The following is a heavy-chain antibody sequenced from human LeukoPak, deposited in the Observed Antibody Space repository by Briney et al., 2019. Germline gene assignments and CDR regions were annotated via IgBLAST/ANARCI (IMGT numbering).Heavy chain of an antibody. CDR1: GGTFSSYA. CDR2: IIRIFGTA. Sequence: SVKVSCEASGGTFSSYAISWVRQAPGQGLEWMGWIIRIFGTANYAQKFQGRVTITADESTSTAYMELSSLRSEDTAVYYCARPLETTVTTGYYYYYMDVWGKGTTVTVSS. CDR3: ARPLETTVTTGYYYYYMDV. D-gene: IGHD4-11*01. V-gene: IGHV1-69*13. J-gene: IGHJ6*03.